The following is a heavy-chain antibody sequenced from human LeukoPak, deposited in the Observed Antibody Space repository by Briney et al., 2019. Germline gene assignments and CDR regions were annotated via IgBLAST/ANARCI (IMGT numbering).Heavy chain of an antibody. Sequence: PGGSLRLSCAASGFTFSSYAMSWVRQAPGKGLEWVSSISGSGTNTDYADSVKGRFTISRDNSKNTLYLQMNSLRAEDTAVYYCAKDGVSARRYFDYWGQGTLVTVSS. J-gene: IGHJ4*02. CDR2: ISGSGTNT. D-gene: IGHD5/OR15-5a*01. CDR1: GFTFSSYA. V-gene: IGHV3-23*01. CDR3: AKDGVSARRYFDY.